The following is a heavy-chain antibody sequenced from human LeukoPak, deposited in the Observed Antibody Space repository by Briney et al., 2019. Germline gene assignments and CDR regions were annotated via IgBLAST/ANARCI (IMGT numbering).Heavy chain of an antibody. D-gene: IGHD1-26*01. CDR1: GFSFSDSY. Sequence: GGSLRLSCVVSGFSFSDSYMTWIRQTPGKGLEWLAYISGSGSDIYYADSVKGRFTISRDNAKNSLYLQMNSLRPEDTALYYCARGIYSGTFHPFDYWGQGTLVTVSS. J-gene: IGHJ4*02. V-gene: IGHV3-11*01. CDR3: ARGIYSGTFHPFDY. CDR2: ISGSGSDI.